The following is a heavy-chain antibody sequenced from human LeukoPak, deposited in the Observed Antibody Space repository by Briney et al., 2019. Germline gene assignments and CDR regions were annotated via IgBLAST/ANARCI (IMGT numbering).Heavy chain of an antibody. Sequence: GGSLRLSCAASGFTFNTYWMHWVRQAPGKGLVWVSRINSDGSSTAYADSVKGRFTFSRGNAKNTLYLQMNSLRAEDTAVYYCARDLRGSGSLDYWGQGTLVTVSS. J-gene: IGHJ4*02. CDR3: ARDLRGSGSLDY. V-gene: IGHV3-74*01. CDR2: INSDGSST. CDR1: GFTFNTYW. D-gene: IGHD3-10*01.